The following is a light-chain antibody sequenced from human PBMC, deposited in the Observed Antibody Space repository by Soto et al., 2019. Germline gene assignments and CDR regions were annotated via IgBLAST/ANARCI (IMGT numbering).Light chain of an antibody. V-gene: IGKV3-15*01. Sequence: EIVMTQSPATLSVSPGERATLSCRASQSVSSNLAWYQQKPGQAPRLLIYGASTRATGIPARFSGSGSGTEFTLTISSLQSEDVAVYYCQQYNNCPGVFGGGTKVEIK. CDR3: QQYNNCPGV. J-gene: IGKJ4*01. CDR1: QSVSSN. CDR2: GAS.